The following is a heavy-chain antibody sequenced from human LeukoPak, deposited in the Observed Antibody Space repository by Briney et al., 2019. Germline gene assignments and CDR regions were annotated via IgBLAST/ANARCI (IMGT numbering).Heavy chain of an antibody. V-gene: IGHV3-23*01. Sequence: PGGSLRLSCAVSAFTFSSYAMSGVRQAPGKGLEWVSAISGSGGSTYYAESVKGRFTISRDNSKNTLYLQMNSLRAEDTAVYYCAKDYGISGSYYFDYWGQGTLVTASS. CDR2: ISGSGGST. CDR3: AKDYGISGSYYFDY. J-gene: IGHJ4*02. CDR1: AFTFSSYA. D-gene: IGHD1-26*01.